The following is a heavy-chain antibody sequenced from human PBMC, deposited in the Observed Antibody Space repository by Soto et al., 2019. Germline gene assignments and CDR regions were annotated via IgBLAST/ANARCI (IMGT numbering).Heavy chain of an antibody. D-gene: IGHD3-3*01. Sequence: GGSLRLSCAASGFTFSSYAMSWVRQAPGKGLEWVSAISGSGGSTYYADSVKGRFTISRDNSKNTLYLQMNSLRAEDTAVYYCVKATIFGVVILYYFDYWGQGTLVTSPQ. CDR3: VKATIFGVVILYYFDY. CDR1: GFTFSSYA. CDR2: ISGSGGST. J-gene: IGHJ4*02. V-gene: IGHV3-23*01.